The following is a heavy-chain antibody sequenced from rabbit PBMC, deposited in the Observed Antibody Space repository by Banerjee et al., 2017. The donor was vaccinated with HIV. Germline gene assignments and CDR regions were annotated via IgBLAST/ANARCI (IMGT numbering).Heavy chain of an antibody. V-gene: IGHV1S40*01. J-gene: IGHJ4*01. CDR2: IDGGYSGNT. D-gene: IGHD4-2*01. CDR1: GFSFSSSYY. CDR3: ARDYAAGINWGSFDL. Sequence: QQLVESGGGLVKPGASLTLTCTASGFSFSSSYYMCWVRQAPGKGLEWIACIDGGYSGNTYYASWAKGRFAISKSSSTTVTLQLTSLTAADTATYFCARDYAAGINWGSFDLWGPGTLVTVS.